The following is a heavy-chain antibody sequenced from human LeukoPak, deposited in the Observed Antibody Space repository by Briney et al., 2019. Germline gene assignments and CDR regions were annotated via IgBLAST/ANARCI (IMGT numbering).Heavy chain of an antibody. V-gene: IGHV3-7*04. Sequence: GGSLRLSCAASGFTFSSFWMSWVRQAPGKGLEWVANIKQDGSEKYYVDSVKGRFTISRDNAKNSLYLQMNSLRAEDTAVYYCARATYCSSTSCYHDYYYGMDVWGQGTTVTVSS. CDR2: IKQDGSEK. J-gene: IGHJ6*02. D-gene: IGHD2-2*01. CDR3: ARATYCSSTSCYHDYYYGMDV. CDR1: GFTFSSFW.